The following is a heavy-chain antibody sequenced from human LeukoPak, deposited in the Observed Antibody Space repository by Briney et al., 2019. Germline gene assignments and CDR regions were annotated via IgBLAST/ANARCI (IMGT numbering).Heavy chain of an antibody. D-gene: IGHD3-10*01. CDR3: AKLFESGTYNNFFHY. CDR2: LQTDGNTK. CDR1: GFTFSTSA. V-gene: IGHV3-30*02. J-gene: IGHJ4*02. Sequence: GSLRLSCGASGFTFSTSAMDWVRQAPGKGLEWVAFLQTDGNTKNYADSVKGRFTISRDNSKNTLYLQMNSLRPEDTAIYYCAKLFESGTYNNFFHYWGQGTLVTVFS.